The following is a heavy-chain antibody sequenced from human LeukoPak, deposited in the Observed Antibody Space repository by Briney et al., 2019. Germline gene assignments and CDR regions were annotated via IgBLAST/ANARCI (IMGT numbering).Heavy chain of an antibody. CDR1: GYTFSNYG. J-gene: IGHJ4*02. CDR2: ISANNGDT. V-gene: IGHV1-18*01. CDR3: ARDIGVTNFDY. D-gene: IGHD4-17*01. Sequence: ASVKVSCKASGYTFSNYGISWVRQAPGQGLEWMGWISANNGDTDYSQKFQGRVTLTTDTSTNTAYMEVRSLRSDDTAVYYCARDIGVTNFDYWGQGTLVTVSS.